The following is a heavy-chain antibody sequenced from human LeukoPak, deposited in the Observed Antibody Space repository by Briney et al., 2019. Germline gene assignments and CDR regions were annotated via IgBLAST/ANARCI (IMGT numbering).Heavy chain of an antibody. CDR3: AREAVGGSGSYSVDP. V-gene: IGHV4-61*02. CDR1: GGSISSGSYY. Sequence: SETLSLACTVSGGSISSGSYYWSWIRQPAGKGLEWIGRIYTSGSTNYNPSLKSRVTISVDTSKNQFSLKLSSVTAADTAVYYCAREAVGGSGSYSVDPWGQGTLVTVSS. J-gene: IGHJ5*02. CDR2: IYTSGST. D-gene: IGHD3-10*01.